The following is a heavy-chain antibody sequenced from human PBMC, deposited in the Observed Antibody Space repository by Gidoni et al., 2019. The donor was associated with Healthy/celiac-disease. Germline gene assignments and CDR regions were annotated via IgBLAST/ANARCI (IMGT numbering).Heavy chain of an antibody. V-gene: IGHV3-7*03. D-gene: IGHD3-22*01. J-gene: IGHJ3*02. CDR1: GFAFRSYL. Sequence: EVQLLESGGGLVQPGGSLRLSCVAYGFAFRSYLMSWVRQAPGKGLEWVANTRPDGSEKYYVDSVKGRFAISRDNAKNSLYLQMNSLRAEDTAVYYCARGDYYDSSGNYIDAFDIWGQGTMVTVSS. CDR3: ARGDYYDSSGNYIDAFDI. CDR2: TRPDGSEK.